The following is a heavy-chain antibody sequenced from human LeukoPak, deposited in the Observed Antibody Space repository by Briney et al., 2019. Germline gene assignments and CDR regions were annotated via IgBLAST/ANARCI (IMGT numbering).Heavy chain of an antibody. CDR2: ISGSGGST. CDR1: GFTFSSYA. J-gene: IGHJ5*02. CDR3: AKSPLDTIFGVVITASWFDP. V-gene: IGHV3-23*01. Sequence: GGSLRLSCAASGFTFSSYAMSWVRQAPGKGLEWVSAISGSGGSTYYADSVKGRFTISRDNSKNTLYLQMNSLRAEDTAVYYCAKSPLDTIFGVVITASWFDPWGQGTLVTVSS. D-gene: IGHD3-3*01.